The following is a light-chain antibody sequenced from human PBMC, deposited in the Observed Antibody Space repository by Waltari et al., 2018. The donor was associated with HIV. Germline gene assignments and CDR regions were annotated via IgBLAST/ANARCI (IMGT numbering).Light chain of an antibody. V-gene: IGLV3-25*03. CDR3: QSADSSGTYV. CDR2: KDT. J-gene: IGLJ1*01. CDR1: GLATQY. Sequence: SYELKQPPSVSVSPGQTATITCSGDGLATQYAFWYQQKAGHAPVVVMYKDTERPLGIPERFSGSISGTTVTLTINEVQAEYEADYYCQSADSSGTYVFGSGTKVTVL.